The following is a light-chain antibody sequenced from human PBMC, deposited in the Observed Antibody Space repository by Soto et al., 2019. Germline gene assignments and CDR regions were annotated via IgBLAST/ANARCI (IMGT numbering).Light chain of an antibody. CDR1: QSVSSSY. Sequence: EIVLTQSPGTLSLSPGERTTLSCRASQSVSSSYLAWYQQKPGQAHRLLIYGASTRATGIQATFSGSGSGTEFTLTIGSLQSEDFAVYYCKQYNNWPFTFGGGTKVDIK. CDR3: KQYNNWPFT. J-gene: IGKJ4*01. V-gene: IGKV3-15*01. CDR2: GAS.